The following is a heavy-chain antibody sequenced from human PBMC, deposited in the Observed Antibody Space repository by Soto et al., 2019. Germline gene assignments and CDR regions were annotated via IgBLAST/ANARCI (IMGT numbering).Heavy chain of an antibody. J-gene: IGHJ3*02. CDR2: ISGSGGST. CDR3: AKDSPYSASYKEDGFDI. V-gene: IGHV3-23*01. Sequence: QAGGSLRLSCEASGFTFSAFGMHWVRQAPGRGLEWVSSISGSGGSTYHADSVNGRFTISRDNSKNTVFLQMNSLRAEDTAVYYCAKDSPYSASYKEDGFDIWGQGSLVTVSS. D-gene: IGHD1-26*01. CDR1: GFTFSAFG.